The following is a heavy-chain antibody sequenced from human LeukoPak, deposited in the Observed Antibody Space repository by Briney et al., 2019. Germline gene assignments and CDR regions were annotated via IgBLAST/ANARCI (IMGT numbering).Heavy chain of an antibody. CDR3: ASGPYPAAGTDHQFDY. V-gene: IGHV4-59*01. D-gene: IGHD6-13*01. J-gene: IGHJ4*02. Sequence: SETLSLTCTVSGASISSYYWSWIRQPPGKGLEWIGYIYYSGSTHYNPSFKSRVTISVDTSKNQFSLRLSSMTAADTAVYYCASGPYPAAGTDHQFDYWGQGTLVTVSS. CDR2: IYYSGST. CDR1: GASISSYY.